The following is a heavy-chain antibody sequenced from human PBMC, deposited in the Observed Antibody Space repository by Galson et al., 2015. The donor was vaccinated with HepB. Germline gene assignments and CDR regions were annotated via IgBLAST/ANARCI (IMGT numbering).Heavy chain of an antibody. CDR3: ARDGKVTSKWGGNSNYGMDV. D-gene: IGHD4-23*01. CDR1: GGTFSSYT. CDR2: IIPILGIA. J-gene: IGHJ6*02. Sequence: SVKVSCKASGGTFSSYTISWVRQAPGQGLEWMGRIIPILGIANYAQKFQGRVTITADKSTSTAYMELSSLRSEDTAVYYCARDGKVTSKWGGNSNYGMDVWGQGTTVTVSS. V-gene: IGHV1-69*04.